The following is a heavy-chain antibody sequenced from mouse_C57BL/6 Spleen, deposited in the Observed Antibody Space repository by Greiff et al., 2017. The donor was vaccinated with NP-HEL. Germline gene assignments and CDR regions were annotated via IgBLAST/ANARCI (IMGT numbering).Heavy chain of an antibody. V-gene: IGHV1-72*01. D-gene: IGHD1-1*01. J-gene: IGHJ1*03. CDR3: ARTVVAPYWYFDV. CDR2: IDPNSGGT. Sequence: VQLQQPGAELVKPGASVKLSCKASGYTFTSYWMHWVKQRPGRGLEWLGRIDPNSGGTKYNEKFKSKATMTVDKPSSTAYMQLSSLTSEDSAVYYCARTVVAPYWYFDVWGTGTTVTVSS. CDR1: GYTFTSYW.